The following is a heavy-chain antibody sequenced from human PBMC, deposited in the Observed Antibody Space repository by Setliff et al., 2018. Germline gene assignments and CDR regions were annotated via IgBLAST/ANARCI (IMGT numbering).Heavy chain of an antibody. CDR2: IYHSGSA. Sequence: SETLSLTCTVSGDSISSGDYFWSWIRQPTGKGLEWIAYIYHSGSAYYNPSLKRRVTMSVDTSKNQFSLHLTSVTAADTAVYYCAREVGTSTSSDAFDVWGQGMMVTVSS. V-gene: IGHV4-30-4*08. CDR1: GDSISSGDYF. D-gene: IGHD1-26*01. CDR3: AREVGTSTSSDAFDV. J-gene: IGHJ3*01.